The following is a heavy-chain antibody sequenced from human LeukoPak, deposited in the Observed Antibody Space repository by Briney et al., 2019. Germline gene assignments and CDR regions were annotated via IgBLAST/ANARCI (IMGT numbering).Heavy chain of an antibody. D-gene: IGHD3-22*01. CDR2: IYYSGST. V-gene: IGHV4-39*07. CDR3: ARDADYYDSSGYYSLYFDY. J-gene: IGHJ4*02. CDR1: GGSINSSSYY. Sequence: SETLSLTCTVSGGSINSSSYYWGWIRQPPGKGLEWIGSIYYSGSTYYNPSLKSRVTISVDTSKNQFSLKLSSVTAADTAVYYCARDADYYDSSGYYSLYFDYWGQGTLVTVSS.